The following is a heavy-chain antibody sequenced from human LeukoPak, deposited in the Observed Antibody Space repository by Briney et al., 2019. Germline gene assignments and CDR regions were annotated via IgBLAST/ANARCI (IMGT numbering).Heavy chain of an antibody. CDR3: ARDCSGGSCSFDY. CDR1: GGTFSSYA. V-gene: IGHV1-69*13. Sequence: SVKVSCKASGGTFSSYAISWVRQAPGQGLEWMGGIIPIFGTANYAQKFQGRVTITADESTSTAYMELSSLRSEDTAVYYCARDCSGGSCSFDYWGQGTLVIVSS. J-gene: IGHJ4*02. CDR2: IIPIFGTA. D-gene: IGHD2-15*01.